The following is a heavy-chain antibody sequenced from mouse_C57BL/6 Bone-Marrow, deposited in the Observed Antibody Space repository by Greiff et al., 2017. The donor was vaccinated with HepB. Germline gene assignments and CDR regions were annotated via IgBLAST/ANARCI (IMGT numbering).Heavy chain of an antibody. J-gene: IGHJ4*01. CDR2: ISYDGSN. V-gene: IGHV3-6*01. CDR1: GYSITSCYY. Sequence: EVQLQQSGPGLVKPSQSLSLTCSVTGYSITSCYYWNWIRQFPGNKLEWMGHISYDGSNNYNPSLKNRISITRDPSKNQIFLKLNSVTTEDTTTYYSAITTREATDYRGQGTSVTVAS. CDR3: AITTREATDY. D-gene: IGHD1-2*01.